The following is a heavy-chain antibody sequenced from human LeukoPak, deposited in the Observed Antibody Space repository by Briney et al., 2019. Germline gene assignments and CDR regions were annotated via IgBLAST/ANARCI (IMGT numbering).Heavy chain of an antibody. CDR2: INHSGST. D-gene: IGHD3-10*01. CDR3: ARGVRNMVRGVDFDY. V-gene: IGHV4-34*01. J-gene: IGHJ4*02. CDR1: GGSFSGYY. Sequence: ETLSLTCAVYGGSFSGYYWSWIRQPPGKGLEWIGEINHSGSTNYDPSLKSRVTISVDTSKNQFSLKLSSVTAADTAVYYCARGVRNMVRGVDFDYWGQGTLVTVSS.